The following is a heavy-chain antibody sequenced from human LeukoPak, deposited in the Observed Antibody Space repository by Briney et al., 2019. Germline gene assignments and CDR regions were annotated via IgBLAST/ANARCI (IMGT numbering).Heavy chain of an antibody. CDR1: GFTFSSYN. Sequence: GGSLRLSCAASGFTFSSYNMNWIRQAPGKGLEWVSAISNTRSYIYYADSVKGRFTISRDNAKTSLYLQMNSLRAEDTAVYYCARDAINAARGWFDPWGQGTLVAVSS. CDR2: ISNTRSYI. CDR3: ARDAINAARGWFDP. J-gene: IGHJ5*02. V-gene: IGHV3-21*01. D-gene: IGHD6-6*01.